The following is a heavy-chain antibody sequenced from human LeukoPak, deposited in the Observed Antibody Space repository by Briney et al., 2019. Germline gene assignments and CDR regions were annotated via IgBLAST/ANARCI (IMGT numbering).Heavy chain of an antibody. V-gene: IGHV3-7*01. Sequence: GGALRLSCAASGFTFSSYWMSWVRQAPGKGLEWVANIKQDGSEKYYVDSVKGRFTISRDNAKNSLYLQMNSLRAEDPAVYYCARLDDFWSGYWGNYYYYMDVWGKGTTVTVSS. CDR1: GFTFSSYW. CDR2: IKQDGSEK. D-gene: IGHD3-3*01. CDR3: ARLDDFWSGYWGNYYYYMDV. J-gene: IGHJ6*03.